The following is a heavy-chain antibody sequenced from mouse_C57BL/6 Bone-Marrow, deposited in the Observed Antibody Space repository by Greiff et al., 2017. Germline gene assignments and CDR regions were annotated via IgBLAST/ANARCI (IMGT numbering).Heavy chain of an antibody. V-gene: IGHV1-15*01. D-gene: IGHD1-1*01. CDR2: IDPETGGT. CDR3: TVTTVVATNFDY. J-gene: IGHJ2*01. Sequence: VQLQQSGAELVRPGASVTLSCKASGYTFTDYEMHWVKQTPVHGLEWIGAIDPETGGTAYNQKFKGKAILTADKSSSTADMELRSLTSEDSAVYYCTVTTVVATNFDYWGQGTTLTVSS. CDR1: GYTFTDYE.